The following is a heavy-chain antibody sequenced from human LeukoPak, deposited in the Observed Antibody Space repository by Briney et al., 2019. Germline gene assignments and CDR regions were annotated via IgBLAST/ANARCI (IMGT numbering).Heavy chain of an antibody. D-gene: IGHD2-2*01. V-gene: IGHV3-21*01. J-gene: IGHJ4*02. CDR1: GFTFSSYA. Sequence: GGSLRLSCAASGFTFSSYAMSWVRQAPGKGLEWVSSISSSSYIYYADSVKGRFTISRDNAKNSLYLQMNSLRAEDTAVYYCARDSTRGFDFDYWGQGTLVTVSS. CDR3: ARDSTRGFDFDY. CDR2: ISSSSYI.